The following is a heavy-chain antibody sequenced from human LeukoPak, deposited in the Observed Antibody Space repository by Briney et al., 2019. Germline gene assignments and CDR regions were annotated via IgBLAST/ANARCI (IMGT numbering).Heavy chain of an antibody. V-gene: IGHV1-69*13. J-gene: IGHJ6*02. CDR3: ARDIWPPGFWSGYYLEPPSYGMDV. CDR1: GGTFSSYA. CDR2: IIPIFGTA. D-gene: IGHD3-3*01. Sequence: SVKVSCKASGGTFSSYAISWVRQTPGQGLEWMGGIIPIFGTANYAQKFQGRVTITADESTSTAYMELSSLRSEDTAVYYCARDIWPPGFWSGYYLEPPSYGMDVWGQGTTVTVSS.